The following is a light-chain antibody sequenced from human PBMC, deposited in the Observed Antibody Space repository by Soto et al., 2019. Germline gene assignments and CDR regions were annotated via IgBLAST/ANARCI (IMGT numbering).Light chain of an antibody. CDR1: QTISSW. Sequence: DIQMTQSPSTLSGSVGDRVTITCRDNQTISSWLAWYQQKPGKAPKLLIYKASTLKSGVPSRFSSSGSRTECPLTISRLQPDDFATYYCQHYNSYSEAFAQGTKVELK. J-gene: IGKJ1*01. V-gene: IGKV1-5*03. CDR3: QHYNSYSEA. CDR2: KAS.